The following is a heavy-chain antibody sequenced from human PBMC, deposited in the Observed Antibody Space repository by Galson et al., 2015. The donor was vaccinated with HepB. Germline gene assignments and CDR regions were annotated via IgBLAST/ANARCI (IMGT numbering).Heavy chain of an antibody. CDR2: ITAANGDT. CDR3: LAGSNYYYGMDV. V-gene: IGHV1-3*01. D-gene: IGHD6-19*01. CDR1: GYTFTNYA. Sequence: SVKVSCKASGYTFTNYAMHWVRQAPGQRLEWMGWITAANGDTKYSQKFQGRVTITGDTSASTAYMELSSLRSEDTAVYYCLAGSNYYYGMDVWGQGTTVTVSS. J-gene: IGHJ6*02.